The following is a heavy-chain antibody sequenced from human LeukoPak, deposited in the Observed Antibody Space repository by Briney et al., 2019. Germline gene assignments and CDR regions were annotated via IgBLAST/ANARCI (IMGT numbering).Heavy chain of an antibody. CDR3: ATHSGSYYRPYYYYMDV. V-gene: IGHV4-61*02. CDR2: IYTSGST. D-gene: IGHD1-26*01. J-gene: IGHJ6*03. Sequence: SQTLSLTCTVSGGSISSGSYYWSWIRQPAGKGLEWIGRIYTSGSTNYNPSLKSRVTMSVDTSKNQFSLKLSSVTAADTAVYYCATHSGSYYRPYYYYMDVWGKGTTVTISS. CDR1: GGSISSGSYY.